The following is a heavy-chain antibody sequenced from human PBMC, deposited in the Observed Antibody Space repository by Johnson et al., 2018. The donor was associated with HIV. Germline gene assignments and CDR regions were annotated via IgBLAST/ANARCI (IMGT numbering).Heavy chain of an antibody. V-gene: IGHV3-30*03. Sequence: QVQLVESGGGVVQPGRSLRVSCAASGFTFSSYGMHWVRQAPGKGLEWVAVTSNDGSNKYYADSVKGRFTISRDNSKNTLYLQMNSLRAEETAVYYCARRMVQGVIITSGAFYSWGQGTMVTVSS. D-gene: IGHD3-10*01. J-gene: IGHJ3*02. CDR2: TSNDGSNK. CDR1: GFTFSSYG. CDR3: ARRMVQGVIITSGAFYS.